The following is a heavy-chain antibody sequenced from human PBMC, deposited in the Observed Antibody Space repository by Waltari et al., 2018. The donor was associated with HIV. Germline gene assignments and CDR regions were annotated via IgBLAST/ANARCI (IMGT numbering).Heavy chain of an antibody. Sequence: QVQLVQSGAEVKTPGSSVKVSCRASGITFSSYSIHWVRRAPGQGLEWMGRIPPMGEKANSEQKFQVRLTITADKVTTTAYMELNNLRSDDTAVYYCASARETMGVDLAFWGQGTLVAVSS. CDR3: ASARETMGVDLAF. J-gene: IGHJ4*02. D-gene: IGHD3-10*01. CDR2: IPPMGEKA. CDR1: GITFSSYS. V-gene: IGHV1-69*02.